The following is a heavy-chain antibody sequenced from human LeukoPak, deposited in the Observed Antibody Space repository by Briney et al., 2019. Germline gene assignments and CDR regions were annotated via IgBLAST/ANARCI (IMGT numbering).Heavy chain of an antibody. D-gene: IGHD2-21*02. Sequence: PGGSLRLSCASSVFTFSSYSMNWVRQAPGKGLEWVSSISSSSSYIYYADSVKGRFTISRDNAKNSLYLQMNSLRAEDTAVYYCASRYCGGDCYKDYYYYGMDVWGQGTTVTVSS. J-gene: IGHJ6*02. CDR2: ISSSSSYI. V-gene: IGHV3-21*01. CDR1: VFTFSSYS. CDR3: ASRYCGGDCYKDYYYYGMDV.